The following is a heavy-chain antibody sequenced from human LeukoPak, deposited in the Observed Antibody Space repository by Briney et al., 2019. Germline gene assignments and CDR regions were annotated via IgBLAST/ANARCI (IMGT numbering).Heavy chain of an antibody. J-gene: IGHJ4*02. Sequence: GGSLRLSCAASGFTFSSYEMDWVRQAPGKGLEWVSCISSSGTTIYYADSVRGRFTISRDNARNTLYLQLSSLRAEDSAVYYCARDTFQPGLIDSWGQGTLVTVSS. CDR3: ARDTFQPGLIDS. CDR2: ISSSGTTI. CDR1: GFTFSSYE. D-gene: IGHD2-2*01. V-gene: IGHV3-48*03.